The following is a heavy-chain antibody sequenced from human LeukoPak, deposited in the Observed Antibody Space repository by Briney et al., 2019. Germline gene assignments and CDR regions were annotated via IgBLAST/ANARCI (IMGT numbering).Heavy chain of an antibody. CDR1: GFTFSSYG. Sequence: GGSLRLSCAASGFTFSSYGMHWVRQAPGKGLEWVSTITSSDGNTYYADSVKGRFTVSRDNSKNTLFLQMNSLRAEDTAVYYCAKDGGLWVSAHWGDSWGRGTLVTVSS. D-gene: IGHD7-27*01. CDR2: ITSSDGNT. J-gene: IGHJ4*02. CDR3: AKDGGLWVSAHWGDS. V-gene: IGHV3-23*01.